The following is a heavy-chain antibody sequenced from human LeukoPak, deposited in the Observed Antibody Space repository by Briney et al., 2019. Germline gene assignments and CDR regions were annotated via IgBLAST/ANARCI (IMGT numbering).Heavy chain of an antibody. CDR3: ARDQVDFWGGYSPSGYMDV. V-gene: IGHV4-4*07. D-gene: IGHD3-3*01. CDR2: IYTSGST. CDR1: GVSISSYY. Sequence: PSETLSLTCTVSGVSISSYYWSWIRQPAGRGLEWIGRIYTSGSTNYNPSVKSRVTISVDKSKSQFSLKMSSVNAADTAVYYCARDQVDFWGGYSPSGYMDVWGKGTTVTVSS. J-gene: IGHJ6*03.